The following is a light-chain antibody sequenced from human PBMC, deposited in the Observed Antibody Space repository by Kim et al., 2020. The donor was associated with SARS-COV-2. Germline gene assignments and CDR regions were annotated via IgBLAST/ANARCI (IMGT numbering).Light chain of an antibody. J-gene: IGKJ5*01. V-gene: IGKV3-15*01. CDR3: QQYNNWPLT. CDR1: QSVSHN. Sequence: EIVMTQSPATLSVSPGERATLSCRASQSVSHNLAWYQQKPGQAPRLLINGASTRATGIPARFSGSGSGTEFTLTISSLQSEDFAVYYCQQYNNWPLTFGQGTRLEIK. CDR2: GAS.